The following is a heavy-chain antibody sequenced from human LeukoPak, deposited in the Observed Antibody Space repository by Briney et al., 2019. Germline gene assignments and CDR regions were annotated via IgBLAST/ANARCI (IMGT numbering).Heavy chain of an antibody. CDR3: AKVGCSSTSCSYYYYYYMDV. D-gene: IGHD2-2*01. CDR2: ISWNSGSI. CDR1: GFTFSSYW. Sequence: PGGSLRLSCAASGFTFSSYWMHWVRQAPGKGLVWVSGISWNSGSIGYADSVKGRFTISRDNAKNTLYLQMNSLRAEDTAVYYCAKVGCSSTSCSYYYYYYMDVWGKGTTVTVSS. J-gene: IGHJ6*03. V-gene: IGHV3-74*01.